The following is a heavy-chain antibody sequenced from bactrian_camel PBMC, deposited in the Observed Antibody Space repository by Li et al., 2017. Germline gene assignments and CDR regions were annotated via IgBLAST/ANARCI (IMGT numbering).Heavy chain of an antibody. Sequence: DVQLVESGGGLVQPGGSLRLSCAASGFTFSSYYMSWVRQAPGQGLEWVSYTNYDGSSTYYTDSVKGRFTISRENDKNTVYLQMNNLKPEDTAMYYCVDDCYGSRYYLARRTNVWGQGTQVTVS. J-gene: IGHJ4*01. CDR3: VDDCYGSRYYLARRTNV. CDR2: TNYDGSST. V-gene: IGHV3S40*01. D-gene: IGHD6*01. CDR1: GFTFSSYY.